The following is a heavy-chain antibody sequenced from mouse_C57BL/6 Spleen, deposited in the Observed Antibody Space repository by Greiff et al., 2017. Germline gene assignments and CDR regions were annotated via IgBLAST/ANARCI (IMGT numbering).Heavy chain of an antibody. D-gene: IGHD2-2*01. CDR2: INPNNGGT. Sequence: EVQLQQSGPELVKPGASVKMSCKASGYTFTDYNMHWVKQSHGKSLEWIGYINPNNGGTSYNQKFKGKATLTVNKSSSTAYMELRSLTSEDSAVXYCVYGYDEREFAYWGQGTLVTVSA. V-gene: IGHV1-22*01. J-gene: IGHJ3*01. CDR3: VYGYDEREFAY. CDR1: GYTFTDYN.